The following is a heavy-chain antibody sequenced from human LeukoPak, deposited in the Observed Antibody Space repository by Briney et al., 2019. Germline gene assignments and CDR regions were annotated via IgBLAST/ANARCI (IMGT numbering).Heavy chain of an antibody. J-gene: IGHJ1*01. CDR1: GDSVSSGY. D-gene: IGHD2-15*01. CDR3: AGRGHRYSRD. CDR2: IYDSGMT. Sequence: SSETLSLTCTVSGDSVSSGYWNWFRQPPGKGLEWIGYIYDSGMTDYSPSLKNRLTISLDTSNNQFSLKLSSVTAADTAVYYCAGRGHRYSRDWGQGILVTVCS. V-gene: IGHV4-4*09.